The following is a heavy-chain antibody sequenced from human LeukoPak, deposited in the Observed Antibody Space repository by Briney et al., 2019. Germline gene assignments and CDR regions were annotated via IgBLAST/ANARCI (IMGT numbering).Heavy chain of an antibody. CDR3: AREGGSGSYSYAFDI. CDR1: GFTVSSNY. J-gene: IGHJ3*02. D-gene: IGHD1-26*01. CDR2: IYSGGST. Sequence: PGGSLRLSCAASGFTVSSNYMSWVRQAPGKGLEWGSVIYSGGSTNYADSVKGRFTISRDNSKNTLYLQMNSLRAEDTAVYYCAREGGSGSYSYAFDIWGQGTMVTVSS. V-gene: IGHV3-53*01.